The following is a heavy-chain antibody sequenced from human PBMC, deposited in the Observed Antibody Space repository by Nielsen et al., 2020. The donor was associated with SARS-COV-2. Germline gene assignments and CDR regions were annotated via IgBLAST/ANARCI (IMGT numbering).Heavy chain of an antibody. D-gene: IGHD4-17*01. J-gene: IGHJ1*01. V-gene: IGHV3-23*01. Sequence: GGSLRLSCAASGFTFSSYAMNWVRQAPGKGLEWVSSISGSGGSTYYADSVKGRFTISRDTSKNTLYLQMNSLRAEDTAVYYCAKDDYVPSYFQHWGQGTLVTVSS. CDR3: AKDDYVPSYFQH. CDR1: GFTFSSYA. CDR2: ISGSGGST.